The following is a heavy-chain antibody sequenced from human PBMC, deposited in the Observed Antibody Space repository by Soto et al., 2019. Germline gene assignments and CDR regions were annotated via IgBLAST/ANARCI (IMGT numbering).Heavy chain of an antibody. J-gene: IGHJ4*02. CDR2: ISVSVGST. D-gene: IGHD5-18*01. V-gene: IGHV3-23*01. CDR3: AKRDVTHSKSNAYIYDH. CDR1: GFPFAPPT. Sequence: EVQLLQSGGGLVQPGGSLTLSCGVSGFPFAPPTMSWVRQAPGKGLEWVSTISVSVGSTYSADSVQSRFTVSSDISDNTVFLRMTSLTADDTAVYFCAKRDVTHSKSNAYIYDHWGRGVLVNVST.